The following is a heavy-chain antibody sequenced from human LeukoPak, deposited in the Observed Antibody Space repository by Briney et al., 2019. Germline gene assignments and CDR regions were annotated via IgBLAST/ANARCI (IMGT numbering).Heavy chain of an antibody. CDR2: ISYDGSNK. D-gene: IGHD3-10*01. J-gene: IGHJ5*02. CDR1: GFTFSSYG. V-gene: IGHV3-30*19. Sequence: GGSLRLSCAASGFTFSSYGMHWVRQAPGKGLERVAVISYDGSNKYYADSVKGRFTISRDNSKNTLYLQMNSLRAEDTAVYYCARGYGSGSYYLNWFDPWGQGTLVTVSS. CDR3: ARGYGSGSYYLNWFDP.